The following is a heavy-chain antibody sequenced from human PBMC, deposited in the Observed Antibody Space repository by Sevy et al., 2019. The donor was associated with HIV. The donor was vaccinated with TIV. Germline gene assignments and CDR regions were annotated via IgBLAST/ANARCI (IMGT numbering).Heavy chain of an antibody. D-gene: IGHD3-3*01. CDR1: GYTFSDYY. CDR3: ARGMSAYLLANGMDV. J-gene: IGHJ6*02. CDR2: INPNRGGT. Sequence: ASVKVSCKAYGYTFSDYYMHWVRQAPGQGLEWMGWINPNRGGTNYAHKFQGRVTMTRDTSISTAYMELSSLRSDDTAIYYCARGMSAYLLANGMDVWGQGATVTVSS. V-gene: IGHV1-2*07.